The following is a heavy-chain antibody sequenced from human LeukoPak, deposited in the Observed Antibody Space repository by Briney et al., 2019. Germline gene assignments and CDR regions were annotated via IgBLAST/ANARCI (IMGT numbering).Heavy chain of an antibody. D-gene: IGHD6-13*01. CDR1: GYSISSGYY. V-gene: IGHV4-38-2*01. Sequence: SETLSLTCAVSGYSISSGYYWGWIRQPPGKGLEWIGSIYHSGSTSYNPSLKSRVTISVDTSKNQFSLKPSSVTAADTAVYYCARCAYSSSNWFDPWGQGTLVTVSS. CDR2: IYHSGST. J-gene: IGHJ5*02. CDR3: ARCAYSSSNWFDP.